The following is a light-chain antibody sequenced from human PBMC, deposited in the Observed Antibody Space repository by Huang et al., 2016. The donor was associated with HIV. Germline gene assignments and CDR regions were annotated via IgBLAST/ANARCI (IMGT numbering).Light chain of an antibody. CDR3: QQYDSAPMYT. Sequence: EIVLTQPPGTLSLSPGERATLSCRASQSVSSTCLAWYQQKPGQAPRLLIYGASSRATGIPDRFSDSGSETDFNLTISRREPEDFAVYHCQQYDSAPMYTCGEGTEQGIK. CDR2: GAS. J-gene: IGKJ2*01. CDR1: QSVSSTC. V-gene: IGKV3-20*01.